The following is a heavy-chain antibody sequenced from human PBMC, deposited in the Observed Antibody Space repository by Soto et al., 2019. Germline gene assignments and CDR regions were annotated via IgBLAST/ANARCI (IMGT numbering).Heavy chain of an antibody. CDR2: IYYTGST. V-gene: IGHV4-59*08. Sequence: PSVTLSLTCTVSGGSINSYYWSWIRQSPGKGLEWIGYIYYTGSTNYNPSLKSRVTVSLDTSKNQFSLKLTSVTAADTAVYYCARHQKGLLSWFDPWGQGTLVTVSS. J-gene: IGHJ5*02. CDR3: ARHQKGLLSWFDP. D-gene: IGHD3-10*01. CDR1: GGSINSYY.